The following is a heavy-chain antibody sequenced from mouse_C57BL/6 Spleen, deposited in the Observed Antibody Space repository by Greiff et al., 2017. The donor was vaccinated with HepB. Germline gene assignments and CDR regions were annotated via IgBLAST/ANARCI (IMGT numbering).Heavy chain of an antibody. J-gene: IGHJ3*01. CDR2: IDPSDSYT. CDR3: ARGHYYGSSPWFAY. D-gene: IGHD1-1*01. Sequence: VQLQQPGAELVMPGASVKLSCKASGYTFTSYWMHWVKQRPGQGLEWIGDIDPSDSYTNYNQKFKGKSTLTVDKSSSTAYMQLSSLTSEDSAVYYCARGHYYGSSPWFAYWGQGTLVTVSA. V-gene: IGHV1-69*01. CDR1: GYTFTSYW.